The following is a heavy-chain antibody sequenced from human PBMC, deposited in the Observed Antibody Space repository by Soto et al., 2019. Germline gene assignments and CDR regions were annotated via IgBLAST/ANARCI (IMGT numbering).Heavy chain of an antibody. J-gene: IGHJ6*02. CDR1: GYTFTDYW. V-gene: IGHV5-51*01. Sequence: GESLKISCKGSGYTFTDYWIGWVRQLPGKGLEWMGIIYPGYSDTRYSPSFQGQVTITADKSTSTAYLQWNTLKASDTAMYYCARQGFSKHYFYAADVWGQGTTVTVSS. D-gene: IGHD6-13*01. CDR2: IYPGYSDT. CDR3: ARQGFSKHYFYAADV.